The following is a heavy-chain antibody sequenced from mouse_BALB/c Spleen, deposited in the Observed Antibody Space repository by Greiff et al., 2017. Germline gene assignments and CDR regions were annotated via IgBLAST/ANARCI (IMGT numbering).Heavy chain of an antibody. CDR2: INPSNGRT. Sequence: QVQLQQPGAELVKPGASVKLSCKASGYTFTSYWMHWVKQRPGQGLEWIGEINPSNGRTNYNEKFKSKATLTVDKSSSTAYMQLSSLTSEDSAVYYCARSGIPYGNYCGDYWGQGTSVTVSS. V-gene: IGHV1S81*02. J-gene: IGHJ4*01. CDR3: ARSGIPYGNYCGDY. D-gene: IGHD2-1*01. CDR1: GYTFTSYW.